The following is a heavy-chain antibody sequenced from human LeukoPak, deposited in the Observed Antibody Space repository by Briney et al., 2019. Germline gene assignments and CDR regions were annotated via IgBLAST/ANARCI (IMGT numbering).Heavy chain of an antibody. Sequence: GGSLRLSCAASGFTFSSYAMSWVRQAPGKGLEWVSAISGSGDSTYYADSVKGRFTISRDNSKNTLFLQMNSLRVEDTAVYYCAAEGLVWFGELSYRGQGTLVTVSS. D-gene: IGHD3-10*01. CDR3: AAEGLVWFGELSY. CDR2: ISGSGDST. CDR1: GFTFSSYA. V-gene: IGHV3-23*01. J-gene: IGHJ4*02.